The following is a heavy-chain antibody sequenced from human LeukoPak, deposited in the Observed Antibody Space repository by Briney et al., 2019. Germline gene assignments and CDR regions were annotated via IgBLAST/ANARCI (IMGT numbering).Heavy chain of an antibody. V-gene: IGHV1-69*13. D-gene: IGHD3-10*01. Sequence: GASVKVACKASGGTFSSYAISWVRQAPGQGLEWMGGIIPIFGTANYAQKFQGRVTITADESTSTAYMELSSLRSEDTAVYYCARDRGVIGAYFDYWGQGTLVTVSS. CDR1: GGTFSSYA. CDR3: ARDRGVIGAYFDY. J-gene: IGHJ4*02. CDR2: IIPIFGTA.